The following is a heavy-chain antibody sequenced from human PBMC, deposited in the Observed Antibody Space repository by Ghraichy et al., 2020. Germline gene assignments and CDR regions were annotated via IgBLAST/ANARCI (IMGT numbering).Heavy chain of an antibody. V-gene: IGHV3-53*01. CDR3: ARERGRGVISPYFDY. CDR1: GLTVTTNY. J-gene: IGHJ4*02. CDR2: IYSDGTT. Sequence: GGSLRLSCAASGLTVTTNYMSWVRQAPGKGLEWVSVIYSDGTTYYADSVKGRFTISRDNSRNTLYLQMSSLRAEDTAVYYCARERGRGVISPYFDYWGQGTLVTVSS. D-gene: IGHD3-10*01.